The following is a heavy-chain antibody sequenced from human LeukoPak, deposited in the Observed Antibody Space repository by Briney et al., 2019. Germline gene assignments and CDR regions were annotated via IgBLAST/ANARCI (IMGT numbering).Heavy chain of an antibody. J-gene: IGHJ4*02. Sequence: GGSLRLSCAASGFTFSSYAMSWVRQAPGKGLEWVSAISGSGGSTYYADSLKGRFTISRDNSKNTLYLQMNSLRAEDTAVDYCAKGRKDIVVVVAATPFDYWGQGTLVTVSS. CDR3: AKGRKDIVVVVAATPFDY. CDR2: ISGSGGST. V-gene: IGHV3-23*01. D-gene: IGHD2-15*01. CDR1: GFTFSSYA.